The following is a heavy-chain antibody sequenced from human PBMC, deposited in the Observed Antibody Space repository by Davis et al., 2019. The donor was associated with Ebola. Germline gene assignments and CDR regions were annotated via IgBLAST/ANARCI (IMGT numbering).Heavy chain of an antibody. CDR1: GFTFSSYA. Sequence: GESLKISCAASGFTFSSYAMHWVRQAPGKGLEWVAVISYDGSNKYYADSVKGRFTISRDNSKNTLYLQMNSLRAEDTAVYYCARGYTHRIHQIIYYYYGMDVWGQGTTVTVSS. J-gene: IGHJ6*02. D-gene: IGHD5-18*01. CDR2: ISYDGSNK. V-gene: IGHV3-30-3*01. CDR3: ARGYTHRIHQIIYYYYGMDV.